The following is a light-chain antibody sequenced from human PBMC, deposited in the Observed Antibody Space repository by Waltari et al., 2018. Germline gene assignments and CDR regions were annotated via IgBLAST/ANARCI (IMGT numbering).Light chain of an antibody. CDR1: QILLHSNGNNY. J-gene: IGKJ1*01. V-gene: IGKV2-28*01. Sequence: DIVITQSPLSLRVTPGEPASISCRSIQILLHSNGNNYLDWYLQKPGQSPQHLIYLGPNRACVSPDRFSCSGSGTDFTLKVSRVESEDLGGYYWRQSRQALWTVGQGTKVDIK. CDR3: RQSRQALWT. CDR2: LGP.